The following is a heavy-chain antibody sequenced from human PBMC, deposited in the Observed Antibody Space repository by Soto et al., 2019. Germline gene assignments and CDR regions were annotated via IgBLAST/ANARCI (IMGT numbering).Heavy chain of an antibody. Sequence: QVQLVQAGAEVKKPGASVQVSCKASGYTFTGYYMHSVRQAPGQGLAWMVRINPNSGGTNYAQKFQGWVTMSSYTSISTAYMELSRLRSDDTSVYYCARGLGTTDCAYYYGTDGCVQGTTVTVSS. V-gene: IGHV1-2*04. CDR1: GYTFTGYY. J-gene: IGHJ6*02. D-gene: IGHD1-7*01. CDR3: ARGLGTTDCAYYYGTDG. CDR2: INPNSGGT.